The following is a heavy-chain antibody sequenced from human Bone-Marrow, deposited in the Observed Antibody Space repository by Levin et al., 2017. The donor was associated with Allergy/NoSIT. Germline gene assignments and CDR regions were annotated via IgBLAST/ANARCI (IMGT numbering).Heavy chain of an antibody. CDR3: AKDFTRLQLWLSGAFDI. CDR1: GFTFDDYA. J-gene: IGHJ3*02. Sequence: RPGGSLRLSCAASGFTFDDYAMHWVRQAPGKGLEWVSGISWNSGSIGYADSVKGRFTISRDNAKNSLYLQMNSLRAEDTALYYCAKDFTRLQLWLSGAFDIWGQGTMVTVSS. V-gene: IGHV3-9*01. D-gene: IGHD5-18*01. CDR2: ISWNSGSI.